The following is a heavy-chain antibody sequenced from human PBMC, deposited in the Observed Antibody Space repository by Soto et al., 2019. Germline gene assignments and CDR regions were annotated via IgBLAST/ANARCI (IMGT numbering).Heavy chain of an antibody. CDR2: IHPNSGGT. CDR3: ARDRNCDVFDY. V-gene: IGHV1-2*02. D-gene: IGHD1-7*01. Sequence: QVHLVQSGAEVKKPGASVKVSCKASGYTFTDYYIHWVRQAPGQGLEWMGWIHPNSGGTKYGQKFQGRVTMTRDTSISTAYMELSRLTSDDTAVYFCARDRNCDVFDYWGQGTLVTVSS. J-gene: IGHJ4*02. CDR1: GYTFTDYY.